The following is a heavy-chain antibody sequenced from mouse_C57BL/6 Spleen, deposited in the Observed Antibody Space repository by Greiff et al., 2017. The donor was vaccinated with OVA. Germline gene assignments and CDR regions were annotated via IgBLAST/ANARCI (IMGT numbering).Heavy chain of an antibody. CDR2: IYPGDGDT. D-gene: IGHD2-3*01. CDR1: GYAFSSSW. V-gene: IGHV1-82*01. Sequence: QVQLQQSGPELVKPGASVKISCKASGYAFSSSWMNWVKQRPGKGLEWIGRIYPGDGDTNYNGKFKGKATLTADKSSSTAYMQLSSLTAEDSAVYFCAREMGYWGQGTTLTVAS. J-gene: IGHJ2*01. CDR3: AREMGY.